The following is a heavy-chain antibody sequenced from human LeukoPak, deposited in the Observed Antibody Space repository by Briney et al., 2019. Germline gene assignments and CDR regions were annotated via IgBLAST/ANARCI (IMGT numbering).Heavy chain of an antibody. CDR1: GYSFTNYW. CDR3: ARIWLRAFDI. CDR2: SYPDDSDT. D-gene: IGHD3-16*01. J-gene: IGHJ3*02. Sequence: GESLKISCKGSGYSFTNYWIAWVRQMPGKGLQWMGISYPDDSDTRYSPSFQGQVTISADKSISTAYLQWSSLKASDTAMYYCARIWLRAFDIWGQGTMVTASS. V-gene: IGHV5-51*01.